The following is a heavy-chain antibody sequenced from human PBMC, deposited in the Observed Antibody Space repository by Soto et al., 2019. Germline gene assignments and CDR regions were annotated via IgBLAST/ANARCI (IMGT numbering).Heavy chain of an antibody. V-gene: IGHV3-23*01. Sequence: HPGGSLRLSCAASGFTFSSYAMSWVRQAPGKGLEWVSAISGSGGSTYYADSVKGRFTISRDNSKNTLYLQMNSLRAEDTAVYYCAKDGEDYYDFWRTTHYYYYGMDVWGQGTTVTVS. J-gene: IGHJ6*02. CDR3: AKDGEDYYDFWRTTHYYYYGMDV. D-gene: IGHD3-3*01. CDR1: GFTFSSYA. CDR2: ISGSGGST.